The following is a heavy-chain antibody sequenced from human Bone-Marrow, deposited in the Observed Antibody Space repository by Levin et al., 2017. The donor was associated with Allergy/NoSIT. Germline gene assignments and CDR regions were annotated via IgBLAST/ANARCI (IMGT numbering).Heavy chain of an antibody. Sequence: SVKVSCKASGGTFSSYAISWVRQTPGQGLEWMGGIIPIFGTANYAQKFQGRVTITADESTSTAYMELSSLRSEDTAVYYCARGPHYYDSSGYPTVRDPWNWYFDLWGRGTLVTVSS. D-gene: IGHD3-22*01. CDR2: IIPIFGTA. CDR1: GGTFSSYA. J-gene: IGHJ2*01. CDR3: ARGPHYYDSSGYPTVRDPWNWYFDL. V-gene: IGHV1-69*13.